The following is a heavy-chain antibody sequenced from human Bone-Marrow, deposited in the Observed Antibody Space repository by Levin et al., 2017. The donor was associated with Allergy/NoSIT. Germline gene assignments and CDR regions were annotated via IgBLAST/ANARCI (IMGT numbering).Heavy chain of an antibody. D-gene: IGHD3-10*01. V-gene: IGHV3-21*01. CDR3: ARDKENLLWFGAPGGFDF. J-gene: IGHJ3*01. CDR2: ISGGYSYI. CDR1: GFTFSNYG. Sequence: NSGGSLRLSCSASGFTFSNYGMNWVRQAPGKGLEWVASISGGYSYIYYADSVKGRFTISRDNAKNSLYLQMNSLRAEDTAIYYCARDKENLLWFGAPGGFDFWAQGTMVIVSS.